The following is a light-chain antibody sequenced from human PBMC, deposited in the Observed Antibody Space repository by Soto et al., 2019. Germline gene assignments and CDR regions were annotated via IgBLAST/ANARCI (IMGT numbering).Light chain of an antibody. CDR2: SAS. V-gene: IGKV3-15*01. CDR3: QQYNDWPPRWT. Sequence: EIVMTQSPATLSVSPGERATLSCRASQSVSTYLAWYQQKPGQAPRLLISSASTRATGIPARFSGGGSGTEVTLTISSLQSEDFAVYICQQYNDWPPRWTFGQGTKVEIK. CDR1: QSVSTY. J-gene: IGKJ1*01.